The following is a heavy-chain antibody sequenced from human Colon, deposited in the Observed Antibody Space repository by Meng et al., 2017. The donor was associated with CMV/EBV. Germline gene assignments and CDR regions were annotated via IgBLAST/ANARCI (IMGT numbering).Heavy chain of an antibody. CDR1: GFTVSSNY. Sequence: GGSLRLSCAASGFTVSSNYMSWVRQAPGKGLEWVSTIYSGGITYYADSVKGRFTIPRDNSKNTLYLQMNSLRAEDTAVYYCAGINHSYYYYGLDVWGQGTTVTVSS. J-gene: IGHJ6*02. CDR3: AGINHSYYYYGLDV. D-gene: IGHD2-15*01. CDR2: IYSGGIT. V-gene: IGHV3-53*01.